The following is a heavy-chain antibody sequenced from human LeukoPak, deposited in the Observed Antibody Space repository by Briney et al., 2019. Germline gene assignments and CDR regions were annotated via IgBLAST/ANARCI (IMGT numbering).Heavy chain of an antibody. Sequence: GGPLRLSCAASGFIFSTYNMHGLRGSPGEGLEGFLYIYSCSNYIFYAVSVKRRFTISRDNAKSSLYLQMNSLRGDDTAVYYCARDQYGDYDFDYWGQGTLVTVSS. V-gene: IGHV3-21*01. CDR2: IYSCSNYI. J-gene: IGHJ4*02. D-gene: IGHD4-17*01. CDR1: GFIFSTYN. CDR3: ARDQYGDYDFDY.